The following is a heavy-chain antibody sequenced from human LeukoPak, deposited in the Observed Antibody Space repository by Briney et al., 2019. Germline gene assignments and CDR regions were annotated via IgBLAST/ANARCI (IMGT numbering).Heavy chain of an antibody. Sequence: PGGSPRLSCAASGFTFSSYWMHWVRQAPGKGLVWVSRINTDGSSTSYADSVKGRFTISRDNAKNTLYLQMDSLRAEDTAVYYCARVIAAPPFDYWGQGTLVTVSS. J-gene: IGHJ4*02. V-gene: IGHV3-74*01. D-gene: IGHD6-6*01. CDR2: INTDGSST. CDR1: GFTFSSYW. CDR3: ARVIAAPPFDY.